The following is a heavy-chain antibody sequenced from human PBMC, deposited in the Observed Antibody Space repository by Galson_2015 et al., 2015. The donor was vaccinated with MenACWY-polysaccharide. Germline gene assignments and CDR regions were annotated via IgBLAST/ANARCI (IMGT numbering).Heavy chain of an antibody. CDR2: INRDGSNT. V-gene: IGHV3-74*01. CDR3: ARGSTSSN. J-gene: IGHJ4*02. D-gene: IGHD6-6*01. Sequence: SLRLSCAASGFTFNTHWLHWVRQVPGKGLMWVSRINRDGSNTDYADSVKGRFTISRDNAKNTLFLQMNSLRAEDTAVYYCARGSTSSNWGQGTL. CDR1: GFTFNTHW.